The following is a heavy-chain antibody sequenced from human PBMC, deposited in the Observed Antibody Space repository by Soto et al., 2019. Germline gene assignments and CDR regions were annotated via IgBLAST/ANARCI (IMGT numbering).Heavy chain of an antibody. CDR2: IYYSGST. D-gene: IGHD3-10*01. Sequence: SETVSLTCPVSGFSISSSSYYWGWIRQPPGKGLEWIGSIYYSGSTYYSPSLKSRVTISVDTSKNQFSLKLSSVTAADTAVYYCARRYGGAFDIWGQGTTVTVSS. CDR1: GFSISSSSYY. CDR3: ARRYGGAFDI. J-gene: IGHJ3*02. V-gene: IGHV4-39*07.